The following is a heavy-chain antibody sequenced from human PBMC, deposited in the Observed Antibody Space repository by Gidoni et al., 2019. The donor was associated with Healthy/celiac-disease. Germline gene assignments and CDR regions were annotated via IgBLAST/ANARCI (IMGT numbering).Heavy chain of an antibody. J-gene: IGHJ4*02. CDR3: AREYSSSSCDY. CDR1: GFTFSSYG. V-gene: IGHV3-33*01. D-gene: IGHD6-6*01. Sequence: QVQLVESGGGVVQPGRSLRLSCAASGFTFSSYGMHWVRQAPGKGLEWVAVIWYDGSNKYYADSVKGRFTISRDNSKNTLYLQMNSLRAEDTAVYYCAREYSSSSCDYWGQGTLVTVSS. CDR2: IWYDGSNK.